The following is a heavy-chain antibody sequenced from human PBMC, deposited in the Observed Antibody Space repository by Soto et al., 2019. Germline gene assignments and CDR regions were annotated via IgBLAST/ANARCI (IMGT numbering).Heavy chain of an antibody. CDR2: IYYSGST. Sequence: QLQLQESGPGLVKPSETLSLTCTVSGGSISSSSYYWGWIRQPPGKGLEWIGSIYYSGSTYYNPSLKSRVTISVDTSKNQFSLKLSSVTAADTAVYYCARHLLRSLTMADYWGQGTLVTVSS. J-gene: IGHJ4*02. CDR1: GGSISSSSYY. D-gene: IGHD3-3*01. CDR3: ARHLLRSLTMADY. V-gene: IGHV4-39*01.